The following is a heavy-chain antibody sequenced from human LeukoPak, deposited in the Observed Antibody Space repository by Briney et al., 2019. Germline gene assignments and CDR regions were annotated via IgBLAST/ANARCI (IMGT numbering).Heavy chain of an antibody. V-gene: IGHV4-34*01. Sequence: SETLSLTCAVYGGSFSGYYWSWIRQPPGEGLEWIGEINHSGSTNYNPSLKSRVTISVDTSKNQFSLKLSSVTAADTAVYYCARARRVSSSWYDYWGQGTLVTVSS. CDR1: GGSFSGYY. D-gene: IGHD6-13*01. CDR3: ARARRVSSSWYDY. CDR2: INHSGST. J-gene: IGHJ4*02.